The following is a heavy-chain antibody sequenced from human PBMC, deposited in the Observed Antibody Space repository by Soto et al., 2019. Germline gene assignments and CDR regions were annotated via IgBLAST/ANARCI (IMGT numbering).Heavy chain of an antibody. J-gene: IGHJ4*02. CDR3: AREGGDGIDY. CDR2: IYYSGST. V-gene: IGHV4-31*03. CDR1: GGSIRSGSHY. Sequence: SETLSLTCTVSGGSIRSGSHYWSWIRQHPGKGLEWIGYIYYSGSTYYNPSLKSRITISISTSKNQFSLKLTSVTAADTAVYYCAREGGDGIDYWGQGTLVTVSS. D-gene: IGHD3-16*01.